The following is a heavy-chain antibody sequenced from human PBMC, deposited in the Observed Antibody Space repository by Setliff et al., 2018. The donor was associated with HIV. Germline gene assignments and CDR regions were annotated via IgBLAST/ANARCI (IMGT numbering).Heavy chain of an antibody. J-gene: IGHJ5*02. Sequence: SETLSLTCTVSGDSISSGGYYWSWIRQHPGKGLEWIGYIYYSGTAYYNPSLKSRVTISVATSKNQFSLKLSSVTAADTAVYFCARGTRSSVDWFDPWGQGTRGTVS. CDR3: ARGTRSSVDWFDP. D-gene: IGHD2-2*01. V-gene: IGHV4-31*03. CDR1: GDSISSGGYY. CDR2: IYYSGTA.